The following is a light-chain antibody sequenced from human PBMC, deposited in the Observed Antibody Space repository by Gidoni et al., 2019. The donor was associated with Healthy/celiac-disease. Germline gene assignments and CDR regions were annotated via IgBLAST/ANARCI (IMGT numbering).Light chain of an antibody. CDR2: GAS. V-gene: IGKV3-20*01. Sequence: EIVLTQSPGTLSLSPGERATLSCMASLCVSSSYLAWFQQKPGQAPRLLIYGASSGATGIPDRFSGSGSGTDFTLTISRLETEDFAVYYCQQYGRSPWTFGQGTKVEIK. CDR1: LCVSSSY. J-gene: IGKJ1*01. CDR3: QQYGRSPWT.